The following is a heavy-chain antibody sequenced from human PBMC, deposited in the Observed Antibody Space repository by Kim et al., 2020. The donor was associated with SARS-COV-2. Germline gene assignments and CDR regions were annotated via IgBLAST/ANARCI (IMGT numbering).Heavy chain of an antibody. J-gene: IGHJ4*01. V-gene: IGHV3-23*01. CDR1: GFAFSSYA. D-gene: IGHD2-15*01. CDR3: AKGDRGYCSGESCYPFD. CDR2: ITGSGGNT. Sequence: GGSLRLSCAASGFAFSSYAMSWVRQAPGKGLEWVSAITGSGGNTYYADSVKGRFTISRDYSKNTLYLQMNSLRAEDAGVYYCAKGDRGYCSGESCYPFD.